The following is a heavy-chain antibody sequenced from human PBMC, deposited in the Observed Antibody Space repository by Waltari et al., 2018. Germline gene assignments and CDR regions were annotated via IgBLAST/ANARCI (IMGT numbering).Heavy chain of an antibody. CDR1: GSTFDDYA. CDR2: ISGDGGST. D-gene: IGHD3-10*01. V-gene: IGHV3-43*02. CDR3: ASDYYGSGSHFDY. J-gene: IGHJ4*02. Sequence: EVHLVESGVGVVQPGGSLRLSCAASGSTFDDYAMHRVPQAPGKRLEWVYLISGDGGSTDNADSVKGRFTISRDNSKDSLYLQMNSLRTEDTALYYCASDYYGSGSHFDYWGQGTLVTVSS.